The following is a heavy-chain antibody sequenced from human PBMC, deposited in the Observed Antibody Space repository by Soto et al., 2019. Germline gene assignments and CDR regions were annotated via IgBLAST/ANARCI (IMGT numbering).Heavy chain of an antibody. Sequence: GGSLRLSCAASGFTFSNAWMSWVRQASGKGLEWVGRIKSKTDGETTDYAAPVKGRFTISRDDSKNTLYLHMSSLQTEDTALYYCTTDFKGDTAVDYWGQGTLVTVSS. J-gene: IGHJ4*02. D-gene: IGHD5-18*01. CDR1: GFTFSNAW. CDR3: TTDFKGDTAVDY. V-gene: IGHV3-15*01. CDR2: IKSKTDGETT.